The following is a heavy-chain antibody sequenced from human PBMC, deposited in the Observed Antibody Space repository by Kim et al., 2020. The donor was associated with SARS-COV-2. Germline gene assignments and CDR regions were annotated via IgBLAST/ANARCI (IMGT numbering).Heavy chain of an antibody. CDR3: AKSLVSYGSGTYYYGMDV. V-gene: IGHV3-23*01. D-gene: IGHD3-10*01. J-gene: IGHJ6*02. Sequence: VKGRFTISSDNSKNTLYLQMDSLRAEDTALYYCAKSLVSYGSGTYYYGMDVWGQGTTVTVSS.